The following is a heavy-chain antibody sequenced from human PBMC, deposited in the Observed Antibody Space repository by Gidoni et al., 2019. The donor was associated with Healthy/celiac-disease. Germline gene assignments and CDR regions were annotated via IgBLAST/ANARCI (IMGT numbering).Heavy chain of an antibody. CDR3: ARVSRGIVGAFDI. J-gene: IGHJ3*02. D-gene: IGHD3-22*01. Sequence: QVQLQESGPGLVKPSQTLSLTCTVPGGSISSGGYYWSWIRQHPGKGLEWIGYSYYSGSTYYNPSLKSRVTISVDTSKNQFSLKLSSVTAADAAVYYCARVSRGIVGAFDIWGQGTMVTVSS. CDR2: SYYSGST. V-gene: IGHV4-31*03. CDR1: GGSISSGGYY.